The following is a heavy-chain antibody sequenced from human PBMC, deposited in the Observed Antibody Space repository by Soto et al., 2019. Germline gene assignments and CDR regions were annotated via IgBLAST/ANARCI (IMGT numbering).Heavy chain of an antibody. J-gene: IGHJ4*02. V-gene: IGHV4-34*01. CDR3: ARGGIVGATEGPVRYFDY. D-gene: IGHD1-26*01. CDR1: GGSFSGYY. CDR2: INHSGST. Sequence: SETLSLTCAVYGGSFSGYYWSWIRQPPGKGLEWIGEINHSGSTNYNPSLKSRVTISVDTSKNQFSLKLSSVTAADTAVYYCARGGIVGATEGPVRYFDYWGQGTLVTGLL.